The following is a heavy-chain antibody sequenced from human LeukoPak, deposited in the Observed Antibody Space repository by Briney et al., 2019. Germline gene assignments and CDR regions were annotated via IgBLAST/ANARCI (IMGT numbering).Heavy chain of an antibody. Sequence: ASVTVSCKVSGYTLTELSMHWVRQAPGKGLEWMGGFDPEDGETIYAQKFQGRVTMTEDTSTDTAYMELSSLRSEDTAVYYCATVSYYGSGSYYNWAFDIWGQGTMVTVSS. V-gene: IGHV1-24*01. CDR2: FDPEDGET. J-gene: IGHJ3*02. CDR3: ATVSYYGSGSYYNWAFDI. D-gene: IGHD3-10*01. CDR1: GYTLTELS.